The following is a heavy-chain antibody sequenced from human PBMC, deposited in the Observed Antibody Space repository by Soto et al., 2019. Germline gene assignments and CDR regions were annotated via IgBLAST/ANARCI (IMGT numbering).Heavy chain of an antibody. D-gene: IGHD5-18*01. Sequence: PGGSLRLSCAASGFTFSSYSMNWVRQAPGKGLEWVSYISSSISTIYCAESVKGRFTISRDNAKNSLYLQMNSLRDEDTAVYYCARVHRLVVIRLGTAMADFDYWGQGTLVTVSS. V-gene: IGHV3-48*02. CDR3: ARVHRLVVIRLGTAMADFDY. CDR1: GFTFSSYS. J-gene: IGHJ4*02. CDR2: ISSSISTI.